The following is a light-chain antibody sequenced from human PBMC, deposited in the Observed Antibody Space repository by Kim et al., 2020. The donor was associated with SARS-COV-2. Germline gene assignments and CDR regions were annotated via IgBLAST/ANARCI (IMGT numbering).Light chain of an antibody. CDR1: CVGSKS. J-gene: IGLJ2*01. V-gene: IGLV3-21*04. Sequence: PGQADRVSCGENCVGSKSVPWYQQKAGQAPVLVIYYDSDRPSGIPERFSGSNSGNTATLTISRVEAGDEADYYCQVWDSSSDHRVVFGGGTQLTVL. CDR2: YDS. CDR3: QVWDSSSDHRVV.